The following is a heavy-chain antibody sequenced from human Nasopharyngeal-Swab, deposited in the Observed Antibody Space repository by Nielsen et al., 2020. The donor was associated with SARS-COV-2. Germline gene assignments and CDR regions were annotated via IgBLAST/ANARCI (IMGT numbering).Heavy chain of an antibody. D-gene: IGHD5-18*01. CDR2: ISSSGSTI. V-gene: IGHV3-11*04. Sequence: GESLKISCAASGFTFSDYYMSWIRQAPGKGLEWVSYISSSGSTIYYADSVKGRFTISRDNAKNSLYLQMNSLRDEDTAVYSCASGRGYSYGPDAFDIWGQGTMVTVSS. CDR3: ASGRGYSYGPDAFDI. CDR1: GFTFSDYY. J-gene: IGHJ3*02.